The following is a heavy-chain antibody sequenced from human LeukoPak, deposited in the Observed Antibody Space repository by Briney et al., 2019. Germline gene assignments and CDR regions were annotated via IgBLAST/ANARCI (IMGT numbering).Heavy chain of an antibody. CDR3: ARDFAETADWFDP. Sequence: PGGSLRLSCAASGFSLSSYSMNWVRQAPGKGLEWVSTISTRSSQIYYADSVKGRFTVSRDNAKDSLFLQMNSLRAEDTAVYYYARDFAETADWFDPWGQGVLVTVSS. J-gene: IGHJ5*02. CDR2: ISTRSSQI. CDR1: GFSLSSYS. D-gene: IGHD2-21*02. V-gene: IGHV3-21*01.